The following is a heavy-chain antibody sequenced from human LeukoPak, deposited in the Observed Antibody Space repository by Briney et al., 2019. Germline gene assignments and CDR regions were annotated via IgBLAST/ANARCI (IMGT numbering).Heavy chain of an antibody. CDR1: GYTFTGYY. V-gene: IGHV1-2*02. CDR2: INPNSGGT. CDR3: ASLGLSTVTPSRDDY. Sequence: ASVTVSCKASGYTFTGYYMHWVRQAPGQGLEWMGWINPNSGGTNYAQKFQGRVTMTRDTSISTAYMELSRLRSDDTAVYYCASLGLSTVTPSRDDYWGQGTLVTVSS. D-gene: IGHD4-11*01. J-gene: IGHJ4*02.